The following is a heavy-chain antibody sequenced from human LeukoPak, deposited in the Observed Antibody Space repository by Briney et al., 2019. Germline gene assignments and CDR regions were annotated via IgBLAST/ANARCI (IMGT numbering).Heavy chain of an antibody. CDR2: IYYSGST. CDR3: ASGVVVPAAFMDV. CDR1: GDSIRSYY. Sequence: SETLSLTCTVSGDSIRSYYWSWIRQPPGKGLEWIGYIYYSGSTNYNPSLKSRVTISIDTTKNQFSLKLSSVTAADTAMYYCASGVVVPAAFMDVWGKGTTVTVSS. D-gene: IGHD2-2*01. J-gene: IGHJ6*03. V-gene: IGHV4-59*01.